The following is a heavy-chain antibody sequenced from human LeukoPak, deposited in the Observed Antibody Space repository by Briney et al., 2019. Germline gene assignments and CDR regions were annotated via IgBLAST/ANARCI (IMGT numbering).Heavy chain of an antibody. Sequence: GESLKISCKGSGYTFNVYWIAWVRQMPGKGLEWMGIIYPGDSDTRYSPSFQGQVTISADKSISTAYLQWSSLKASDTAMYYCARARYCSGGSCYAEYWGQGTLVTVSS. CDR3: ARARYCSGGSCYAEY. J-gene: IGHJ4*02. CDR2: IYPGDSDT. V-gene: IGHV5-51*01. CDR1: GYTFNVYW. D-gene: IGHD2-15*01.